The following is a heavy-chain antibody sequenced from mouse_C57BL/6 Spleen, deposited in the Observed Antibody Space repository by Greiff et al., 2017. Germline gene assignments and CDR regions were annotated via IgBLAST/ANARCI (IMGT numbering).Heavy chain of an antibody. CDR2: IDPANGNT. D-gene: IGHD1-1*01. CDR1: GFNIKNTY. J-gene: IGHJ1*03. V-gene: IGHV14-3*01. CDR3: APITTLVSYWYFDV. Sequence: VQLQQSVAELVRPGASVKLSCTASGFNIKNTYIHWVKQRPEQGLGWIGRIDPANGNTKYAPKFQGKATITADTSSNTAYLQLSSLTSEDTAIYYCAPITTLVSYWYFDVWGTGTTVTGSS.